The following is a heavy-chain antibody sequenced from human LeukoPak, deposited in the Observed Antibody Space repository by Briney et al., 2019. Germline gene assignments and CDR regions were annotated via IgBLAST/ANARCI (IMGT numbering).Heavy chain of an antibody. J-gene: IGHJ6*03. D-gene: IGHD2-15*01. CDR3: ARGYCSGGSCYYSVYYYYYYMDV. Sequence: GGSLRLSCAASGFTFSSYAMHWVRQAPGKGLEWVAVISYDGTNKYYADSVKGRFTISRDNSKNTLYLQMNSLRAEDTAVYYCARGYCSGGSCYYSVYYYYYYMDVWGKGTTVTVSS. CDR1: GFTFSSYA. V-gene: IGHV3-30*04. CDR2: ISYDGTNK.